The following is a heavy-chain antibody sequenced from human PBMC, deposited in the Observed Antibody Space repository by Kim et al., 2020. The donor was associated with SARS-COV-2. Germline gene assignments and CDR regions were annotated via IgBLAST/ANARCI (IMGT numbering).Heavy chain of an antibody. V-gene: IGHV3-49*02. CDR3: TRDMSRQWLVLEAFDI. Sequence: SVKGRFTISRDDSKSIAYLQMNSLKTEDTAVYYCTRDMSRQWLVLEAFDIWGQGTMVTVSS. J-gene: IGHJ3*02. D-gene: IGHD6-19*01.